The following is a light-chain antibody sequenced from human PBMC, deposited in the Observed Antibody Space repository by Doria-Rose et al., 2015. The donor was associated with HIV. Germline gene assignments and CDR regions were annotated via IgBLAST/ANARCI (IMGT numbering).Light chain of an antibody. Sequence: TQSPGTLSLSPGERATLSCRASLGFSSTYLAWYQQKPGQAPSLLIYDGSTRATGIPDRFSASGSGTDFTLTINRLEPEDFALYYCHQYGTSWTFGQGTKVEI. CDR3: HQYGTSWT. CDR1: LGFSSTY. J-gene: IGKJ1*01. CDR2: DGS. V-gene: IGKV3-20*01.